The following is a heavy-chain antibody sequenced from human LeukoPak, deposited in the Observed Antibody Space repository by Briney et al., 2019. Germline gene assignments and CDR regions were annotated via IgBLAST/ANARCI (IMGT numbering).Heavy chain of an antibody. CDR1: GGSISSYY. CDR3: ARGPGYSYGFDY. D-gene: IGHD5-18*01. J-gene: IGHJ4*02. V-gene: IGHV4-59*01. Sequence: SETLSLTCTVSGGSISSYYWSWIRQPPGKGLEWIGYIYYSGSTNYNPSLKSRVTISVDTSKNQFSLKLSSVTAADTAVYYCARGPGYSYGFDYWGQGTLDTVSS. CDR2: IYYSGST.